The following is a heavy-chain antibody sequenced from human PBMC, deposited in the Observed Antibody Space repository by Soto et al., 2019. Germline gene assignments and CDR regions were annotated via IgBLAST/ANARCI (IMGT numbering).Heavy chain of an antibody. CDR2: ISADNGNT. Sequence: QVQLVQSGVEVKKPGASVKVSCKASGYTFTSYGISWVRQAPGQGLEWMGWISADNGNTIYAQNVQGRVTMTTDPSTTRAYMELRSLRSDDTAVYYCARDRGFYDSSGYVDSFDYWGQGTLVTVSS. D-gene: IGHD3-22*01. CDR3: ARDRGFYDSSGYVDSFDY. CDR1: GYTFTSYG. V-gene: IGHV1-18*01. J-gene: IGHJ4*02.